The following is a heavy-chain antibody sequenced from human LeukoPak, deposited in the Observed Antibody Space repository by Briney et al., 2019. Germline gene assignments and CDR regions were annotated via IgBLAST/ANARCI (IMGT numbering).Heavy chain of an antibody. CDR3: ARDRDMDV. V-gene: IGHV3-21*01. CDR2: ISISSDNI. J-gene: IGHJ6*03. CDR1: EFSLIIYS. Sequence: GGSLRLSCAASEFSLIIYSMNWVRHAPGNGPEWVSSISISSDNIYYAHSVKGRFTISRDNAKNALYLQMNSLRVEDTALYYCARDRDMDVWGKGTTVTISS.